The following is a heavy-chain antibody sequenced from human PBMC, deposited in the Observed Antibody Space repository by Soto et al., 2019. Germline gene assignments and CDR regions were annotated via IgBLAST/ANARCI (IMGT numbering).Heavy chain of an antibody. D-gene: IGHD6-13*01. J-gene: IGHJ5*02. Sequence: TYYNPSLKSRVTISVDTSKNQFSLKLSSVTAADTAVYYCARHSPTYSSSWYSNWFDPWGQGTLVTVSS. CDR2: T. V-gene: IGHV4-39*01. CDR3: ARHSPTYSSSWYSNWFDP.